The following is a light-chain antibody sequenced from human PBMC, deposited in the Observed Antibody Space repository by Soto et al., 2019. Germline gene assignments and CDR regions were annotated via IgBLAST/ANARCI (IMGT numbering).Light chain of an antibody. CDR1: QSVSSY. CDR3: QQRSTCPLT. J-gene: IGKJ3*01. V-gene: IGKV3-11*01. Sequence: EIVLTQSPATLSLSPGGRATLSCRASQSVSSYLAWYQHKPGQAPRLLIYDTSNRAAGIPARFSGSGSGTDFTLTISILEPEDFAVYYCQQRSTCPLTFGPGTKVYIK. CDR2: DTS.